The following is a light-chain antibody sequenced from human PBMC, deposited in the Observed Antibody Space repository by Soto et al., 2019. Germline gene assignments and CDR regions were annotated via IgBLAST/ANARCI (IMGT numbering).Light chain of an antibody. V-gene: IGKV3D-20*02. CDR2: GAS. CDR1: QSVSSSY. CDR3: HQRKSWPRT. Sequence: EIVLTQSPGTLSLSPGERATLSCRASQSVSSSYLAWYQQKPGQAPRLLIYGASSRATGIPGRFSGSGSGTDFTLTISSLEPEDFAVYYCHQRKSWPRTFGQGTKVDI. J-gene: IGKJ1*01.